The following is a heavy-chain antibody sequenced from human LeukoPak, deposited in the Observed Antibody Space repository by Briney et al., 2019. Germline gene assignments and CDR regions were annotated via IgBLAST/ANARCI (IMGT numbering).Heavy chain of an antibody. V-gene: IGHV4-39*07. CDR3: ARYHNGYDDY. Sequence: SETLSLTCTVSGGSISSSSYYWGWIRQPPGKGLEWIESIYYSGSTYYNPSLKSRLAISLDTSKSQFSLKLSSVTAADTAVYYCARYHNGYDDYWGQGTLVTVSS. D-gene: IGHD5-12*01. CDR2: IYYSGST. J-gene: IGHJ4*02. CDR1: GGSISSSSYY.